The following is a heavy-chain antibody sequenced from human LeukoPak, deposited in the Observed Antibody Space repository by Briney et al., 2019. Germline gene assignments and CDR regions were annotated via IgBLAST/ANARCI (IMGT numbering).Heavy chain of an antibody. J-gene: IGHJ4*02. Sequence: GGSLRLSCAASGFTFSSYAMSWVRQAPGKGLEWVSGITGSGGSTYYADSVKGRFTISRDNSKNTLYLQMNSLRAEDTAIYYCAKGPITWPNGFDYWGQGTLVTVSS. CDR1: GFTFSSYA. V-gene: IGHV3-23*01. CDR3: AKGPITWPNGFDY. CDR2: ITGSGGST.